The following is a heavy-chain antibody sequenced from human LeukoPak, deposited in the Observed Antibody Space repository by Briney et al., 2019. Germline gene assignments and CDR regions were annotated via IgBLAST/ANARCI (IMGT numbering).Heavy chain of an antibody. J-gene: IGHJ5*02. Sequence: GGSLRLSCAASGFTFSSYSMNWVRQAPGKGLEWVSSISSSSYIYYADSVKGRFTISRDNAKNSLYLQMNSLRAEDTAVYYCAKDKYYDRMFDPWGQGTLVTVSS. CDR1: GFTFSSYS. V-gene: IGHV3-21*01. CDR2: ISSSSYI. D-gene: IGHD3-22*01. CDR3: AKDKYYDRMFDP.